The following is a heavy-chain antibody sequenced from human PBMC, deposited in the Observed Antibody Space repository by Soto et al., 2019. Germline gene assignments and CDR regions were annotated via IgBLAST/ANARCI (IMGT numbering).Heavy chain of an antibody. V-gene: IGHV3-53*01. CDR3: ARDPPVTTDYGLDV. J-gene: IGHJ6*02. D-gene: IGHD4-17*01. CDR2: IYTDGST. Sequence: GGSLRLSCASSWFTVVSNFMTWVRQAPGKGLEWISFIYTDGSTYYTDSVKGRFTISRDDSKNTVYLQMNSLGGEDTAVYYCARDPPVTTDYGLDVWGQGTTVTVSS. CDR1: WFTVVSNF.